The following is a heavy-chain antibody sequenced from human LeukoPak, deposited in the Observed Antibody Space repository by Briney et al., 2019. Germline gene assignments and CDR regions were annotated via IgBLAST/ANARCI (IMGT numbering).Heavy chain of an antibody. CDR2: ISPTGSTT. V-gene: IGHV3-74*01. D-gene: IGHD6-6*01. J-gene: IGHJ4*02. CDR3: ARGPNSNWSGLDF. Sequence: GGSLRLSCTASGFSFSGHWMHWARQLPGKGLVWVSRISPTGSTTSYADSVEGRFTVSRDNAKNTLYLQVNNLRAEDTAVYYCARGPNSNWSGLDFWGQGTLVIVSS. CDR1: GFSFSGHW.